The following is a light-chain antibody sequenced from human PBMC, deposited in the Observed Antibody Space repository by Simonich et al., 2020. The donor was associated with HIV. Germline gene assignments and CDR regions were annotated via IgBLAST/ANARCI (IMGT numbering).Light chain of an antibody. J-gene: IGKJ5*01. V-gene: IGKV4-1*01. CDR1: QSVLYNSNNKNY. Sequence: DIVMTQSPDSLAVSLGERATIHCKSSQSVLYNSNNKNYLAWYQQKPGTPPNLLIYWAATRESGVPDRFSGSGSETDFTLTISSLQAEDVAVYYCQQYYSTPITFGQGTRLEIK. CDR2: WAA. CDR3: QQYYSTPIT.